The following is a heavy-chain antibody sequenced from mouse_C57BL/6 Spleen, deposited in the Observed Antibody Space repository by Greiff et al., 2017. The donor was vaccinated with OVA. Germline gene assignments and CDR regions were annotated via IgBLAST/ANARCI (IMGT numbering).Heavy chain of an antibody. D-gene: IGHD1-1*01. CDR1: GYTFTDYY. Sequence: VQLKQSGPELVKPGASVKISCKASGYTFTDYYMNWVKQSHGKSLEWIGDINPNNGGTSYNQKFKGKATLTVDKSSSTAYMELRSLTSEDSAVYYCAKNYGSKGCYFDYWGQGTTLTVSS. V-gene: IGHV1-26*01. CDR2: INPNNGGT. J-gene: IGHJ2*01. CDR3: AKNYGSKGCYFDY.